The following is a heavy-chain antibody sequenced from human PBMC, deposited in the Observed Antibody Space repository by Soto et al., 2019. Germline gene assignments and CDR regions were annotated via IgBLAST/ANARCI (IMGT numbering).Heavy chain of an antibody. Sequence: GASVKVSCKASGYTFNAYYINWVRQAPGQGLEWMGWISAYNGNTNYAQKLQGRVTMTTDTSTSTAYMELRSLRSGDTAVYYCARGEAYTNYEDYWGQGTLVTVSS. CDR1: GYTFNAYY. CDR3: ARGEAYTNYEDY. CDR2: ISAYNGNT. V-gene: IGHV1-18*01. J-gene: IGHJ4*02. D-gene: IGHD4-4*01.